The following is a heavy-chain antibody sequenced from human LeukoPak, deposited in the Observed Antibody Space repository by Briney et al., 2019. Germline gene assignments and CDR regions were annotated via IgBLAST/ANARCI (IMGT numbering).Heavy chain of an antibody. CDR2: ISSSSSYI. J-gene: IGHJ4*02. CDR3: ARVVPSGDYENY. Sequence: GGSLRLSCAASGFTFSSYSMNWVRQAPGKGLEWVSSISSSSSYIYYADSVKGRFTISRDNAKNSLYLQMNSLRAEDTAVYYCARVVPSGDYENYWGQGTLVTVSS. V-gene: IGHV3-21*01. D-gene: IGHD4-17*01. CDR1: GFTFSSYS.